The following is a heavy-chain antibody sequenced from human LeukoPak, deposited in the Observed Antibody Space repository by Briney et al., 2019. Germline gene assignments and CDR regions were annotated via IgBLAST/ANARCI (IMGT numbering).Heavy chain of an antibody. D-gene: IGHD6-13*01. V-gene: IGHV4-59*01. J-gene: IGHJ4*02. CDR3: ARDRAIAAASDY. CDR1: GGSISSYY. CDR2: MYNSGST. Sequence: PSETLSLTCTVSGGSISSYYWSWIRQPPGKGLEWIGYMYNSGSTNYNPSLKSRVTISIDTSKNQFSLKLSSVTAADTAVYYCARDRAIAAASDYWGQGTLVTVSS.